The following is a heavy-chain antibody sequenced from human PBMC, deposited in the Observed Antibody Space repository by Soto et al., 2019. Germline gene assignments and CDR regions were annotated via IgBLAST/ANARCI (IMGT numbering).Heavy chain of an antibody. V-gene: IGHV3-23*01. D-gene: IGHD6-13*01. J-gene: IGHJ4*02. CDR3: AKADYSYSWAPGDY. CDR1: RLTFSSYA. CDR2: ISGSGDTT. Sequence: EVQVLESGGGLIQPGGSLRLSCVISRLTFSSYALNWVRQAPGEGLERVSSISGSGDTTYYADSVKGRFIISRDNSKNTLYRQMNSLRVEDTALYYCAKADYSYSWAPGDYWGQGTLVTVSS.